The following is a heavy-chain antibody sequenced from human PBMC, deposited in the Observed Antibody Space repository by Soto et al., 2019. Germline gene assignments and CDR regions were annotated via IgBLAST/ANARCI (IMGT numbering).Heavy chain of an antibody. Sequence: ASVKVSCKASGYTFTSYAMHWVRQAPGQRLEWMGWINAGNGNTKYSQKFQGRVTITRDTSASTAYMELSSLRSEDTAVYYCARSEVFGVVKSSNWFDPWGQGTLVTVSS. CDR2: INAGNGNT. V-gene: IGHV1-3*01. J-gene: IGHJ5*02. CDR1: GYTFTSYA. D-gene: IGHD3-3*01. CDR3: ARSEVFGVVKSSNWFDP.